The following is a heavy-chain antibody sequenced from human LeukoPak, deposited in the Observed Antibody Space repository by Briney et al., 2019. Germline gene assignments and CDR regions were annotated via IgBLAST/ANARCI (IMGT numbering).Heavy chain of an antibody. V-gene: IGHV3-13*04. CDR3: ARALASIGYYSCCQH. CDR1: GFILSRYD. CDR2: IGTAGDT. D-gene: IGHD3-22*01. Sequence: GGSLRLSCAASGFILSRYDMHGVRQATGKGLEWVSAIGTAGDTYYPGSVKGRFTISRENAKNSLYLQMNSLRAGDTAVYYCARALASIGYYSCCQHWGESALVTVSS. J-gene: IGHJ1*01.